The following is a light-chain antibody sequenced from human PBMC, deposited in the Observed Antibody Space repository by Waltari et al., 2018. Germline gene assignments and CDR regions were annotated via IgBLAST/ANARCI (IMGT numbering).Light chain of an antibody. Sequence: SYELTQPPSESVPPGQTARITCSGDALPKQYTYWYQQKPGQAPVLVRFRDTERPPGIPERFSGSSSGTPVTLTISGVQAEDEADFYCQSADSSGTYVLFGGGTKLTVL. CDR2: RDT. CDR3: QSADSSGTYVL. CDR1: ALPKQY. J-gene: IGLJ2*01. V-gene: IGLV3-25*03.